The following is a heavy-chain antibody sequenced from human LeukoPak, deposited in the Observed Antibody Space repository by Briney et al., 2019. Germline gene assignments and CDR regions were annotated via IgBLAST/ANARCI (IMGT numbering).Heavy chain of an antibody. CDR2: ICGSGGSS. CDR3: AKCRSEVPAAINY. V-gene: IGHV3-23*01. Sequence: GGSLTLSCAPSGFTLSSYAMSWVRQAPGTGLEWVSAICGSGGSSYYPESVKGRFTISRDNSKNALYPQMNSLRAEDTAVYYCAKCRSEVPAAINYWGQGTLVTVSS. J-gene: IGHJ4*02. D-gene: IGHD2-2*01. CDR1: GFTLSSYA.